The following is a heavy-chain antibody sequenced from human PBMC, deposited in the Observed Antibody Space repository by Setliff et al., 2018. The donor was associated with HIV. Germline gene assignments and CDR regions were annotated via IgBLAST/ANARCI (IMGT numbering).Heavy chain of an antibody. J-gene: IGHJ4*02. CDR3: ARDGSYISRGY. CDR2: ISSTVGFT. V-gene: IGHV3-11*05. D-gene: IGHD5-18*01. Sequence: PGGSLRLSCAASGFTFSDYYMHWIRQAPGKGLEWLSYISSTVGFTNYADSVKGRFTISRDNAKNSLYLQMNSLRAEDTAVYYCARDGSYISRGYWGQGTLVTVSS. CDR1: GFTFSDYY.